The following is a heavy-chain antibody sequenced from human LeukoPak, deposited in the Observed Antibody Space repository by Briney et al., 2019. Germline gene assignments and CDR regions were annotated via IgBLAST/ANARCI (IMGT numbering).Heavy chain of an antibody. CDR2: IYPRDSDT. CDR1: GYSFTSYW. V-gene: IGHV5-51*01. CDR3: ERGAWRAPPVY. Sequence: GESLKISCKGSGYSFTSYWIGWVRQMPRKGLEWMGIIYPRDSDTRYSPSFQRQVTISADKSISTAYQHWRSLKASATTSYYLERGAWRAPPVYWGEDTVVTVSS. J-gene: IGHJ1*01. D-gene: IGHD3-3*01.